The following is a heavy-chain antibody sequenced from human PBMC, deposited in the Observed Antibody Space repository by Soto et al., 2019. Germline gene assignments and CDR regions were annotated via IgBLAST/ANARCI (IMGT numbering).Heavy chain of an antibody. CDR2: ISGYNGDT. D-gene: IGHD6-6*01. Sequence: QGQLVQSGPEVKKPGASVKVSCKASGYTFTRYGISLVRQAPGQGLEWMGWISGYNGDTNYAQKVQGRVTMTIETSTSTAYMELRSLTSDDTAIYYGAKKGQRPYYFYGIDVWGQGTTVTVSS. CDR3: AKKGQRPYYFYGIDV. CDR1: GYTFTRYG. V-gene: IGHV1-18*01. J-gene: IGHJ6*02.